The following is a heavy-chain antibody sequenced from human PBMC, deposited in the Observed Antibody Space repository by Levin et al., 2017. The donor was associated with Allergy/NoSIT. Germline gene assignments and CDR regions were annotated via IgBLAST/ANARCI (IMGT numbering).Heavy chain of an antibody. D-gene: IGHD1-1*01. J-gene: IGHJ4*02. CDR3: ARGMEGWYFDD. CDR1: GDSVSSNRVA. Sequence: SQTLSLTCVISGDSVSSNRVAWNWIRQSPRRGLEWLGRTYYRSGWYNNFAVSVKSRITINPDTSKNQFTLQLTAVTPEDTAVYYCARGMEGWYFDDWGQGARVTVSS. V-gene: IGHV6-1*01. CDR2: TYYRSGWYN.